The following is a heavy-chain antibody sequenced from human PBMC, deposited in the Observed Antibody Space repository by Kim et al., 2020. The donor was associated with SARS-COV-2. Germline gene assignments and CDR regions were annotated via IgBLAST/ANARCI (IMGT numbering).Heavy chain of an antibody. Sequence: RSSRSFQGQVTISADKSSSTAYLQWSSLKASDTAMYYCARYSIFGVVMFDYWGQGTLVTVSS. J-gene: IGHJ4*02. V-gene: IGHV5-51*01. CDR3: ARYSIFGVVMFDY. D-gene: IGHD3-3*01.